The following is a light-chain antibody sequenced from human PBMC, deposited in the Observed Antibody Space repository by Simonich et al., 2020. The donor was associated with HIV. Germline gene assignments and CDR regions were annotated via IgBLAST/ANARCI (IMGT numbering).Light chain of an antibody. CDR1: QSVSSN. V-gene: IGKV3-15*01. CDR3: QQYNRWPPWT. CDR2: GAS. Sequence: EIVMTQSPVTLSVSPGERATLSCRASQSVSSNLAWYQQKPGQAPRLLIYGASIRATGIPARFSGSGSGTEFTLTISSLQSEDFAVYYCQQYNRWPPWTFGQGTKVEIK. J-gene: IGKJ1*01.